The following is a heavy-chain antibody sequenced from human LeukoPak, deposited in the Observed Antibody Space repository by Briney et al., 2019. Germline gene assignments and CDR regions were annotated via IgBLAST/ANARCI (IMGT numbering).Heavy chain of an antibody. V-gene: IGHV3-15*01. Sequence: PGGSLRLSCAASGFTFSNAWMSWVRQAPGKGLEWVGRIKSKTDGGTTDYAAPVKGRFTISRDDSKNTLYLQMNSLKTEDTAVYYCTTRIYDSSGYYLMIDYWGQGTLVTVSS. J-gene: IGHJ4*02. CDR2: IKSKTDGGTT. CDR3: TTRIYDSSGYYLMIDY. CDR1: GFTFSNAW. D-gene: IGHD3-22*01.